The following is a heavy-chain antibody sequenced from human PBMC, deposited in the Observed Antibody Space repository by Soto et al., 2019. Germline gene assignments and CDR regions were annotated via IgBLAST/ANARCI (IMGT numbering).Heavy chain of an antibody. CDR3: ARLYSGYDANFDY. CDR2: IYYSGST. V-gene: IGHV4-59*01. D-gene: IGHD5-12*01. Sequence: SETLSLTCTVSGGSISSYYWSWIQQPPGKGLEWIGYIYYSGSTNYNPSLKSRVTISVDTSKNQFSLKLSSVTAADTAVYYCARLYSGYDANFDYWGQGTLVTVSS. CDR1: GGSISSYY. J-gene: IGHJ4*02.